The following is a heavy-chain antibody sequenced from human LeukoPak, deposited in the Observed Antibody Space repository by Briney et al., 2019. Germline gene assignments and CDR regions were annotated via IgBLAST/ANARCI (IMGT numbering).Heavy chain of an antibody. J-gene: IGHJ3*02. V-gene: IGHV3-66*01. Sequence: GGSLRLSCAASGFTFSSYGMHWVRQAPGKGLEWVSVIYSGGSTYYADSVKGRFTISRDNSKNTLYLQMNSLRAEDTAVYYCAREGLAGGAFDIWGQGTMVTVSS. CDR3: AREGLAGGAFDI. D-gene: IGHD3-10*01. CDR1: GFTFSSYG. CDR2: IYSGGST.